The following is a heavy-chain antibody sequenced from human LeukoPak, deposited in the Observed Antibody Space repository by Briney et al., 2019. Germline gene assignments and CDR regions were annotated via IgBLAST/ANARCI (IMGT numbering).Heavy chain of an antibody. D-gene: IGHD6-13*01. CDR3: ARAPRFYSSSQSFGY. J-gene: IGHJ4*02. CDR1: GGSFSGYY. V-gene: IGHV4-34*01. CDR2: INHSGST. Sequence: SETLSLTCAVYGGSFSGYYWSWIRQPPGKGLEWIGEINHSGSTNYNPSLKSRVTISVDTSKNQFSLKLSSVTAADTAVYYCARAPRFYSSSQSFGYWGQGTLVTVSS.